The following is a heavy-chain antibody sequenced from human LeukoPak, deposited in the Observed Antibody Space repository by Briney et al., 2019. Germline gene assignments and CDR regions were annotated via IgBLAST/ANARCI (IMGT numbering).Heavy chain of an antibody. CDR2: IYYSGST. CDR1: GGSIGSSSYY. V-gene: IGHV4-39*07. D-gene: IGHD4-17*01. Sequence: SETLSLTCTVSGGSIGSSSYYWGWIRQPPGKGLEWIGSIYYSGSTNYNPSLKSRVTISVDTSKNQFSLKLSSVTAADTAVYYCARAKPRARYGDYYYYYMDVWGKGTTVTISS. J-gene: IGHJ6*03. CDR3: ARAKPRARYGDYYYYYMDV.